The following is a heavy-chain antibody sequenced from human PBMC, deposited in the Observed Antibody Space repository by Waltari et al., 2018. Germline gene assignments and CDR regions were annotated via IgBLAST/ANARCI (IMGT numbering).Heavy chain of an antibody. Sequence: QVQLQESGPVLLKPSQTLSLTCTVSGVSISSGGYYWSWIRQHPGKGLEWYGYIYYSVSTYYNPSRKSRVTISVDTSKNQFALKMSSVTAAETAVYYCARVREQLVDYWGQGTLVTVSS. J-gene: IGHJ4*02. CDR1: GVSISSGGYY. CDR2: IYYSVST. CDR3: ARVREQLVDY. V-gene: IGHV4-31*03. D-gene: IGHD6-13*01.